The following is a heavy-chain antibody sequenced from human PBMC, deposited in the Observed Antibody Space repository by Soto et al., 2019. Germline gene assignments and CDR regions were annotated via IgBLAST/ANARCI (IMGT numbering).Heavy chain of an antibody. V-gene: IGHV3-30*18. D-gene: IGHD4-17*01. Sequence: QVQLVESGGGVVQPGRSLRLSCAASGFTFSSYGMHWVRQAPGKGLEWVAVISYDGSNKYYADSVKGRFTISRDNSKNTLYLQMNSLRAEDTAVYYCAKAGPPRCGPHYYYYYMDVWGKGTTVTVSS. CDR3: AKAGPPRCGPHYYYYYMDV. CDR1: GFTFSSYG. J-gene: IGHJ6*03. CDR2: ISYDGSNK.